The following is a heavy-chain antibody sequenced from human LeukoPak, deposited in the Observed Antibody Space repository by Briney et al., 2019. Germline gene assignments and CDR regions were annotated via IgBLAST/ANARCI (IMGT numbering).Heavy chain of an antibody. J-gene: IGHJ3*02. CDR2: IYYSGNT. D-gene: IGHD3-16*01. CDR3: ARDLGIALTGLDAFDI. Sequence: SETLSLTCAVYGGSFSGYYWSWIRQHPGKGLEWIGYIYYSGNTYYSPSLKSRVAMSVDTSRNQFSLKLSSVTAADTAVYYCARDLGIALTGLDAFDIWGHGTLVTVSS. V-gene: IGHV4-31*11. CDR1: GGSFSGYY.